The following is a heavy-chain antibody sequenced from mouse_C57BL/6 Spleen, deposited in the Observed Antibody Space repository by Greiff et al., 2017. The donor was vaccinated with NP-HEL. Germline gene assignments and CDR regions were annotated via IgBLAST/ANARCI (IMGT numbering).Heavy chain of an antibody. CDR1: GYTFTNYW. CDR3: AREGNYAPYAMDY. V-gene: IGHV1-63*01. Sequence: QVLLQQSGAELVRPGTSVKMSCKASGYTFTNYWIGWAKQRPGHGLEWIGDIYPGGGYTNYNEKFKGKATLTADKSSSTAYMQFSSLTSEDSAIYDCAREGNYAPYAMDYWGQGTSVTVSS. J-gene: IGHJ4*01. D-gene: IGHD1-1*01. CDR2: IYPGGGYT.